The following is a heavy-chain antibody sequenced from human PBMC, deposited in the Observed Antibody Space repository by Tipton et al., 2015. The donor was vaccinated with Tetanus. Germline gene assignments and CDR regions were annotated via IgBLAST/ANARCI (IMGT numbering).Heavy chain of an antibody. J-gene: IGHJ4*02. CDR2: VYNSGGT. Sequence: TLSLTCTVSGDSVRSGSYSWGWIRQPPGKGLEWIGSVYNSGGTYYNPSLKSRVTISVDTSKNQFSLKLSSVTAADTAVYYCARIYDFWSGYYSDHWGQGTLVTVSS. CDR3: ARIYDFWSGYYSDH. D-gene: IGHD3-3*01. V-gene: IGHV4-39*01. CDR1: GDSVRSGSYS.